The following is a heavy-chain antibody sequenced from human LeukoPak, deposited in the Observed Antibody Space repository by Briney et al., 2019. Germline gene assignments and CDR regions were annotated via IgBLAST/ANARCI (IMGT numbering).Heavy chain of an antibody. CDR3: AKDRPYDFWSGYSLDY. CDR1: GFIFSSYG. D-gene: IGHD3-3*01. Sequence: GGSLRLSCAASGFIFSSYGVHWVRQAPGKGLEWVAVIWYDGSNKYYADSVKGRFTISRDNSKNTLHLQMNSLRAEDTAVYYCAKDRPYDFWSGYSLDYWGKGTMVTVSS. J-gene: IGHJ4*02. V-gene: IGHV3-30*02. CDR2: IWYDGSNK.